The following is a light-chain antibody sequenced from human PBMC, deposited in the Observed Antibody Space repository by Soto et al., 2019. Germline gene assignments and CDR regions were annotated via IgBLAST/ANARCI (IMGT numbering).Light chain of an antibody. CDR1: SRHNNYA. Sequence: QLVLTQSPSASASLGASVKLTCTLSSRHNNYAIAWHQQQPEKGPRYLMTVNSDGSHNKEDGIPDRFSGSSSGAERYLTISSLQSEDEADYYCQTWDTGIRVFGGGTKLTVL. V-gene: IGLV4-69*01. J-gene: IGLJ2*01. CDR3: QTWDTGIRV. CDR2: VNSDGSH.